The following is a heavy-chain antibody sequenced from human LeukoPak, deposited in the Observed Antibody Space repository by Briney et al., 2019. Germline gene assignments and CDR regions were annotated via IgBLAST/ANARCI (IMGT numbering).Heavy chain of an antibody. Sequence: SVTLSLTCTVSGGSINDYDWTWIRQPAGKGLEWIGRIYASGSTNYNPSLKSRVTMSVDTSNNQFSLTLSSVTAADTAVYYCTRYDVYYYGMDVWGQGTTVTVSS. CDR1: GGSINDYD. V-gene: IGHV4-4*07. CDR3: TRYDVYYYGMDV. CDR2: IYASGST. D-gene: IGHD1-1*01. J-gene: IGHJ6*02.